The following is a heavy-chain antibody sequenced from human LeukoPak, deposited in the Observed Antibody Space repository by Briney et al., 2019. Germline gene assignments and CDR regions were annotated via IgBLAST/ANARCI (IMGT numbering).Heavy chain of an antibody. CDR1: GYSFTSYW. CDR2: IYPGDSDS. Sequence: GESLKISCKGSGYSFTSYWIGWVRQMPGKGLEWMGIIYPGDSDSRYSPSFQGQVTFSADKSISTAYLQWSSLKASDSAIYYCARLSDISGPGDYWGQGTLVTVSS. CDR3: ARLSDISGPGDY. D-gene: IGHD3-22*01. V-gene: IGHV5-51*01. J-gene: IGHJ4*02.